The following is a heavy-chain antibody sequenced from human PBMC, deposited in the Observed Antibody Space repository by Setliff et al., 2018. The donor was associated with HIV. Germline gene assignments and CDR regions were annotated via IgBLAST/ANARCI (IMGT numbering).Heavy chain of an antibody. Sequence: PSETLSLTCAVSGASISSGDYYWSWIRQPPGKGLEWIGYTSYSGSTYYNPSLKSRVTISVDTSKNQFSLKLSSVTAADTAVCYCATEFGPVLDWFDPWGQGTLVTVSS. V-gene: IGHV4-31*11. J-gene: IGHJ5*02. CDR2: TSYSGST. CDR3: ATEFGPVLDWFDP. D-gene: IGHD3-10*01. CDR1: GASISSGDYY.